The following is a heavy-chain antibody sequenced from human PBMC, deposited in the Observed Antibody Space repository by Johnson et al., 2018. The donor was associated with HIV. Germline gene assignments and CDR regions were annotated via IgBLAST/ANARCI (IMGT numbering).Heavy chain of an antibody. CDR1: GFTFSDYY. V-gene: IGHV3-11*04. D-gene: IGHD1-26*01. CDR3: AKPPVGGSYLDAFDI. J-gene: IGHJ3*02. CDR2: ISSSGSTI. Sequence: QVQLVESGGGLVKPGGSLRLSCAASGFTFSDYYMSWIRQAPGKGLEWVSYISSSGSTIYYADSVKGRFTISRDTAKNSLSLQMNRLRAEVTALYYCAKPPVGGSYLDAFDIWGQGTMVTVSS.